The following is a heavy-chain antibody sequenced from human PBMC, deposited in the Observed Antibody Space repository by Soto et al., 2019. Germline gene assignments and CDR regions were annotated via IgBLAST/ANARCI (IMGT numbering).Heavy chain of an antibody. Sequence: QVQLVQSGAEVKKPGASVKVSCKASGYTFTSYGISWVRQAPGQGLEWMGWISAYNGNTNYAQKLQGRVTMTTETSTSTAYMELRSLRSDDTAVYYCARLGYCSGGSCYRSGDYYYYYGMDVWGQGTTVTVSS. J-gene: IGHJ6*02. V-gene: IGHV1-18*01. CDR1: GYTFTSYG. D-gene: IGHD2-15*01. CDR2: ISAYNGNT. CDR3: ARLGYCSGGSCYRSGDYYYYYGMDV.